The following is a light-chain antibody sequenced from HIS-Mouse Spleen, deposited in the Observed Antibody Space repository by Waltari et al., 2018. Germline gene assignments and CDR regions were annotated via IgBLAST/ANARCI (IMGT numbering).Light chain of an antibody. J-gene: IGKJ4*01. CDR1: QSVSSN. CDR3: QQYNNWPLT. CDR2: GAS. Sequence: EIVITQSPATLSVSPGERATLSCRASQSVSSNLAWYQQKPGPAPRLLIYGASTRATGIPARFSGSGSGTEFTLTISSMQSEDFAVYYCQQYNNWPLTFGGGTKVEIK. V-gene: IGKV3-15*01.